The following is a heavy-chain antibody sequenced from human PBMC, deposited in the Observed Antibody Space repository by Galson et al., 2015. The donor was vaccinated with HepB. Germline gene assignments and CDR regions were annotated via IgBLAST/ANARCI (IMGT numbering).Heavy chain of an antibody. CDR3: ARGPSWSGYTAPYYYGMDV. CDR1: GFTFSSYG. CDR2: IWYDGSNK. Sequence: SLRLSCAASGFTFSSYGMHWVRQAPGKGLEWVAVIWYDGSNKYYADSVKGRFTISRDNSKNTLYLQMNSLRAEDTAVYYCARGPSWSGYTAPYYYGMDVWGQGTTVTVSS. D-gene: IGHD3-3*01. V-gene: IGHV3-33*01. J-gene: IGHJ6*02.